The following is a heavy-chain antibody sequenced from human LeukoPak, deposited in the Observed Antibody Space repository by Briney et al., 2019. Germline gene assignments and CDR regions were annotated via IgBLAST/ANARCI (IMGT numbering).Heavy chain of an antibody. CDR3: ARGAYGDK. CDR2: ISTQSGNT. Sequence: ASVKVSCTASGYTLTSYGINWMRQAPGQGLEWMGWISTQSGNTNYAQKVQGRLTLTTDRSTNTAYMELRSLRSDDTAVYYCARGAYGDKWGQGTMVTVSS. J-gene: IGHJ4*02. D-gene: IGHD4-17*01. CDR1: GYTLTSYG. V-gene: IGHV1-18*01.